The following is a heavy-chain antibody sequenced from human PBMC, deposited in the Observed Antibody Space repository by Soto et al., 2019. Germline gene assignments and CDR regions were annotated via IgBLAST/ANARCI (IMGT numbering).Heavy chain of an antibody. D-gene: IGHD2-2*01. J-gene: IGHJ3*02. CDR3: ARAGRDCSSTSCYVIWGLGSDAFDN. V-gene: IGHV4-59*01. CDR2: IYYSGST. CDR1: GGSISSYY. Sequence: SETLSLTCTVSGGSISSYYWSWIRQPPGKGMEWIGYIYYSGSTNYNPSLKSRVTISVDTSKNQFSLKLSSVTAADTAVYYCARAGRDCSSTSCYVIWGLGSDAFDNWGQGTMVTVSS.